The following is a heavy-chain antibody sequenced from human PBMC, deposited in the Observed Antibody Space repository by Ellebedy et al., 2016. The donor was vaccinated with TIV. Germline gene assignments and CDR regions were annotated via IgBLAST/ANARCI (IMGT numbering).Heavy chain of an antibody. CDR3: ARGHRYCSSTSCYRFDP. V-gene: IGHV1-2*02. J-gene: IGHJ5*02. CDR1: GYTFTGYY. Sequence: ASVKVSXXASGYTFTGYYMHWVRQAPGQGLEWMGWINPNSGGTNYAQKFQGRVTMTRDTSISTAYMELSRLRSDDTAVYYCARGHRYCSSTSCYRFDPWGQGTLVTVSS. CDR2: INPNSGGT. D-gene: IGHD2-2*01.